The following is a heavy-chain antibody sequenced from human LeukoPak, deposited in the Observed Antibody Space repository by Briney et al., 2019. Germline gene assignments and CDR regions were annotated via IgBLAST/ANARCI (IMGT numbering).Heavy chain of an antibody. V-gene: IGHV1-24*01. Sequence: AASVKVSCKVSGYTLTELSMHWVRRAPGKGLEWMGGFDPEDGETIYAQKFQGRVTMTEDTSTDTAYMELSSLRSEDTAVYYCATAQYYYYYMDVWGKGTTVTVSS. CDR1: GYTLTELS. CDR3: ATAQYYYYYMDV. J-gene: IGHJ6*03. CDR2: FDPEDGET.